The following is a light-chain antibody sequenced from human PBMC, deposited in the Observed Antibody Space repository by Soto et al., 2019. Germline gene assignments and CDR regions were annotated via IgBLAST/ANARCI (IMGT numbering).Light chain of an antibody. CDR1: HNIRTY. Sequence: DIRMTQSPSSLSGSVGDIVTITCRASHNIRTYLNWYQQKPGKAPQVPIYRASTLQSGVPSRFSGSGSGTDFTLTISSLQPEDFATYYCQQGHSTPRTFGQGTK. CDR2: RAS. V-gene: IGKV1-39*01. J-gene: IGKJ1*01. CDR3: QQGHSTPRT.